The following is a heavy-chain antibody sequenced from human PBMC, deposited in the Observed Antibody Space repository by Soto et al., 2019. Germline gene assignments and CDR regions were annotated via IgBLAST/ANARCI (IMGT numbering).Heavy chain of an antibody. Sequence: PVGALRLSCAASGFTLSSNYMSWVRQAPGKGLEWVSVFYSGGSTYYADSVKGRFTISRDNSKNTLYLRMNSLRAEDTALYYCARVSTTAKTFEFWGQGTLVTVSS. D-gene: IGHD4-17*01. CDR1: GFTLSSNY. J-gene: IGHJ4*02. CDR2: FYSGGST. CDR3: ARVSTTAKTFEF. V-gene: IGHV3-53*01.